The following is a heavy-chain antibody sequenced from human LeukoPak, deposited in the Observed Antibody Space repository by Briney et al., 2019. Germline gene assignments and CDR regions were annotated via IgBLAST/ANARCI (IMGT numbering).Heavy chain of an antibody. J-gene: IGHJ4*02. CDR1: GGSISSYY. CDR2: IYYSGST. Sequence: SETLSLTCTVSGGSISSYYWSWIRQPPGKGLEWIGYIYYSGSTNYNPSLKSRVTISVDTSKNQFSLKLSFVTAADTAVYYCARHLPADYYDSSGYLDYWGQGTLVTVSS. V-gene: IGHV4-59*08. CDR3: ARHLPADYYDSSGYLDY. D-gene: IGHD3-22*01.